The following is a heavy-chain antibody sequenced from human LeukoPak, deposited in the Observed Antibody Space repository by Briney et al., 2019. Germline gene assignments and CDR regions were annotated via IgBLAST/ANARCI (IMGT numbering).Heavy chain of an antibody. CDR2: IYYSGST. V-gene: IGHV4-39*01. CDR1: GGSISSSTYY. CDR3: VRGSTLRHYQY. Sequence: SETMSLTCTVSGGSISSSTYYWGWIRRPPGKGLEWIGSIYYSGSTYYNPSLKSRVTVSVDTSKNQFSLKLSSVTAADTAVYYCVRGSTLRHYQYWGQGTLVTVSS. D-gene: IGHD3-16*01. J-gene: IGHJ4*02.